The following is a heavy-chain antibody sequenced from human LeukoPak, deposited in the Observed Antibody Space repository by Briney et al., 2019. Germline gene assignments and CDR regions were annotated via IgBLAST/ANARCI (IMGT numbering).Heavy chain of an antibody. J-gene: IGHJ4*02. Sequence: PGGSLRLSCAASGFTFSSYEMNWVRQAPGKGLEWVSYISSSSSTIYYADSVKGRFTISRDNAKNSLYLQMNSLRAEDTAVYYCARVGDYDYVWGSYLDYWGQGTLVTVSS. CDR2: ISSSSSTI. CDR3: ARVGDYDYVWGSYLDY. D-gene: IGHD3-16*02. V-gene: IGHV3-48*03. CDR1: GFTFSSYE.